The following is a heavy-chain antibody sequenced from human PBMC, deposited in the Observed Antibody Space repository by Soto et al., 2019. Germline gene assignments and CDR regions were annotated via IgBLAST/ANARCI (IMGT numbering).Heavy chain of an antibody. CDR1: GFPFSDYY. Sequence: RRLSFAASGFPFSDYYMSWIRQAPGKGLEWVSHITNSGSTKYYADSVKGRFTISRDNAKNSLFLQMNSLRAEDTAVYYCARTLAARFDYWGQGPQVTVSS. CDR3: ARTLAARFDY. CDR2: ITNSGSTK. D-gene: IGHD6-6*01. J-gene: IGHJ4*02. V-gene: IGHV3-11*01.